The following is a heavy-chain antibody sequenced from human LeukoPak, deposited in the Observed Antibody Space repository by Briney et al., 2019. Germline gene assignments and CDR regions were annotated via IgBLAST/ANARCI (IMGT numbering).Heavy chain of an antibody. V-gene: IGHV3-23*01. J-gene: IGHJ6*03. CDR1: GFTFSSYA. CDR3: ARPLTYYDFWSGYHSVGYMDV. D-gene: IGHD3-3*01. CDR2: ISGSGGST. Sequence: GGSLRLSCAASGFTFSSYAMSWVRQAPGKGLEWVSAISGSGGSTYYADSVKGRFTISRDNSKSTLYLQMNSLRAEDTAVYYCARPLTYYDFWSGYHSVGYMDVWGKGTTVTVSS.